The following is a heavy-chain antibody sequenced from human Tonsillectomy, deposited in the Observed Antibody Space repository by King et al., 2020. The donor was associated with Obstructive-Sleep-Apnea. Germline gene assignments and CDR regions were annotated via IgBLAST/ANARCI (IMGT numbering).Heavy chain of an antibody. CDR2: ISGSGVST. CDR3: AKDRKVADHSGSDISHFDS. CDR1: GFTFSSYA. V-gene: IGHV3-23*04. J-gene: IGHJ4*02. Sequence: VQLVESGGGLVQPGGSLRLSCAASGFTFSSYAMSWVRQAPGKGLEGVSFISGSGVSTYYADSVKGRFTISRDNSKNTLYLQMNSLSAEDTALYYCAKDRKVADHSGSDISHFDSWAREPWSPSPQ. D-gene: IGHD5-12*01.